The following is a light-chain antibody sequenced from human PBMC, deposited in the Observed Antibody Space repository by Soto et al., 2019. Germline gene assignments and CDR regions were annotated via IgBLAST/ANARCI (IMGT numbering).Light chain of an antibody. Sequence: DIHLTQSPSSLSASVGDRVTISCRATQGICTYLTWYQQKPGRAPNLLIYDASTLQTGAPSRFSGRASATDFTLTISSLQPEDVGTYFCQQTYSTPQWTFGQGTRVEI. CDR3: QQTYSTPQWT. J-gene: IGKJ1*01. CDR2: DAS. CDR1: QGICTY. V-gene: IGKV1-39*01.